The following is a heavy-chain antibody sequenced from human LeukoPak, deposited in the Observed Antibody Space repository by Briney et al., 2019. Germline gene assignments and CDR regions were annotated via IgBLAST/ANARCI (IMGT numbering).Heavy chain of an antibody. J-gene: IGHJ4*02. V-gene: IGHV1-2*02. CDR1: GYTFTGYY. D-gene: IGHD3-9*01. CDR2: INPNSGGT. CDR3: ARVLRYFDWHFDY. Sequence: ASVKVSCKASGYTFTGYYMHWVRQAPGQGLEWMGWINPNSGGTNYAQKSQGRVTMTRDTSISTAYMELSRLRSDDTAVYYCARVLRYFDWHFDYWGQGTLVTVSS.